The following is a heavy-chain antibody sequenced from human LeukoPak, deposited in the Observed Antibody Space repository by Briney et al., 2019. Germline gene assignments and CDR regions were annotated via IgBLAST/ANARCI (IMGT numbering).Heavy chain of an antibody. CDR1: GYSFTSYW. D-gene: IGHD6-19*01. Sequence: RLGESLKISCKGSGYSFTSYWIGWVRQMPGKGLEWMGIIYPGDSDIRYSPSFQGQVTISADKSISTAYLQWSSLKASDTAMYYCARQPIGGGWSYYYYYYGMDVWGQGTTVTVSS. J-gene: IGHJ6*02. CDR3: ARQPIGGGWSYYYYYYGMDV. CDR2: IYPGDSDI. V-gene: IGHV5-51*01.